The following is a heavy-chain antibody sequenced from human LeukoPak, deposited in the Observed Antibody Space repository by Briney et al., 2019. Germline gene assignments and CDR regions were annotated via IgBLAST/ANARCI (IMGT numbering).Heavy chain of an antibody. V-gene: IGHV1-18*01. D-gene: IGHD7-27*01. J-gene: IGHJ4*02. Sequence: GASVKVSCEASGYTFISYGISWVRQAPGQGLEWMGWISAYNGNTNYAQKLQGRVTMTTDTSTSTAYMELRSLRSDDTAVYYCARDSRGWGSGGLVDYWGQGTLVTVSS. CDR1: GYTFISYG. CDR2: ISAYNGNT. CDR3: ARDSRGWGSGGLVDY.